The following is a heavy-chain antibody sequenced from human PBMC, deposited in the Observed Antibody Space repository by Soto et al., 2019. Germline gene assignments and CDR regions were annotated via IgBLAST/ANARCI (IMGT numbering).Heavy chain of an antibody. D-gene: IGHD1-1*01. CDR1: GGSISSGCYY. Sequence: SETLSLTCPVSGGSISSGCYYWSWIRQHPGKGLEWIGYIYYSGSTYYNPSLKSRVTISVDTSKNQFSLKLSSVTAADTAVYYCARWPQLEPRFDYWGQGTLVTSPQ. J-gene: IGHJ4*02. CDR3: ARWPQLEPRFDY. V-gene: IGHV4-31*03. CDR2: IYYSGST.